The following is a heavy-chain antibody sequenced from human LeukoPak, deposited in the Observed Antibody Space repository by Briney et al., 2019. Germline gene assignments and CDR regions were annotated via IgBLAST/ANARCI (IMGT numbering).Heavy chain of an antibody. Sequence: ASVKVSCKASGYTFTSYAMHWVRQAPGQGLEWMGWINPNSGGTNYAQKFQGWVTMTRDTSISTAYMELSRLRSDDTAVYYCARDLSYYYDSSGYFAPGDAFDIWGQGTMVTVSS. J-gene: IGHJ3*02. V-gene: IGHV1-2*04. CDR1: GYTFTSYA. CDR2: INPNSGGT. D-gene: IGHD3-22*01. CDR3: ARDLSYYYDSSGYFAPGDAFDI.